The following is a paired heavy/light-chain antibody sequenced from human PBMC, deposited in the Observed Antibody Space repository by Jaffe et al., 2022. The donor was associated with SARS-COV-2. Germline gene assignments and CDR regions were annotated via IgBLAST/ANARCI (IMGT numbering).Light chain of an antibody. J-gene: IGKJ3*01. CDR1: QSVSSY. CDR3: QQRSNWPPGT. V-gene: IGKV3-11*01. CDR2: DAS. Sequence: EIVLTQSPATLSLSPGERATLSCRASQSVSSYLAWYQQKPGQAPRLLIYDASNRATGIPARFSGSGSGTDFTLTISSLEPEDFAVYYCQQRSNWPPGTFGPGTKVDIK.
Heavy chain of an antibody. V-gene: IGHV3-15*01. J-gene: IGHJ4*02. CDR2: IKSKTDGGTT. D-gene: IGHD3-16*02. Sequence: EVQLVESGGGLVKPGGSLRLSCAASGFTFSNAWMSWVRQAPGKGLEWVGRIKSKTDGGTTDYAAPVKGRFTISRDDSKNTLYLQMNSLKTEDTAVYYCTTDRMITFGGVIVNFDYWGQGTLVTVSS. CDR1: GFTFSNAW. CDR3: TTDRMITFGGVIVNFDY.